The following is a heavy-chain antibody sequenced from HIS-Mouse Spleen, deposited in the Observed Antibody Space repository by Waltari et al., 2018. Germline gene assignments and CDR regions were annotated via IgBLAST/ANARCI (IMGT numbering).Heavy chain of an antibody. D-gene: IGHD2-15*01. V-gene: IGHV4-59*01. J-gene: IGHJ3*02. CDR1: GGSISSYY. CDR2: IYYSGST. Sequence: QVQLQESGPGLVKPSETLSLTCTVSGGSISSYYWSWIRQPPGKGLEWIGYIYYSGSTNYNPSLKSRVTISVDTSKNQFSLKLSSVTAADTAVYYCARAWPTKGFCSGGSCYLDDAFDIWGQGTMVTVSS. CDR3: ARAWPTKGFCSGGSCYLDDAFDI.